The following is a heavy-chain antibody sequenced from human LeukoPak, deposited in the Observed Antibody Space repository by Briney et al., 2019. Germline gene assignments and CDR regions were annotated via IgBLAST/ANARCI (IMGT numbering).Heavy chain of an antibody. CDR3: ATLPRGPTGYVGYGGEDY. CDR2: ITGSGGST. D-gene: IGHD5-12*01. V-gene: IGHV3-23*01. CDR1: GFTFGIYA. Sequence: GGSLRLSCAASGFTFGIYAMTWVRQAPGKGLQWVSAITGSGGSTYYADSVKGRFTISRDNSKNTLYLRMNGLRAEDTAVYYCATLPRGPTGYVGYGGEDYWGQGTLVTLSS. J-gene: IGHJ4*02.